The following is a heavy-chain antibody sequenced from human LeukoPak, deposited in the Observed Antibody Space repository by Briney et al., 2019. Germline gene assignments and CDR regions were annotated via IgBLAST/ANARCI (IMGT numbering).Heavy chain of an antibody. J-gene: IGHJ4*02. CDR2: FYIDGNT. Sequence: GGSLRLSRAASGLTVSRNYMSWVRQAPGKGLEWVSVFYIDGNTYYADSVKGRFTISRDNSKNTGYLQMNSLRAEDTAVYYCARGDGYNFFDYWGQGTLVTVSS. V-gene: IGHV3-66*01. CDR1: GLTVSRNY. CDR3: ARGDGYNFFDY. D-gene: IGHD5-24*01.